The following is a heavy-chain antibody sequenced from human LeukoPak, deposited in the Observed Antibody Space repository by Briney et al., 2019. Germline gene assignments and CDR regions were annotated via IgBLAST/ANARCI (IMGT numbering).Heavy chain of an antibody. CDR1: GYTFTSYG. D-gene: IGHD7-27*01. Sequence: ASVKVSCKASGYTFTSYGISWVRQAPGQGLEWMGWISAYNGNTNYAQKLQGRVTMTTDTSTSTAHMELRSLRSDDTAVYYCATGSGTYGMDVWGKGTTVTVSS. J-gene: IGHJ6*04. CDR2: ISAYNGNT. V-gene: IGHV1-18*04. CDR3: ATGSGTYGMDV.